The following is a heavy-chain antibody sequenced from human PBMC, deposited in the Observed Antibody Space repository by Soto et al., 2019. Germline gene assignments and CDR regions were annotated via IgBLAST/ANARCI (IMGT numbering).Heavy chain of an antibody. Sequence: SQTLSLTCAISGDSVSSNSAAWNWIRQSPSRGLEWLGRTYYRSKWYNDYAVSVKSRITINPDTSKNQFSLQLNSVTPEDTAVYYCARDRGYCSGGSCQEGLTPGSRYYYYGMDVWGQGTTVTVSS. J-gene: IGHJ6*02. CDR2: TYYRSKWYN. V-gene: IGHV6-1*01. D-gene: IGHD2-15*01. CDR3: ARDRGYCSGGSCQEGLTPGSRYYYYGMDV. CDR1: GDSVSSNSAA.